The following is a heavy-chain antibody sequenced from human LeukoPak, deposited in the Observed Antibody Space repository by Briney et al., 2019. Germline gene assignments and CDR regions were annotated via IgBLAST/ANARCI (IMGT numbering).Heavy chain of an antibody. D-gene: IGHD6-13*01. CDR3: ARGQQQLPIDY. Sequence: ASVKVSCKASGGTFSSYAISWVRQAPGQGLEWMGWISAYNGNTNYAQKLQGRVTMTTDTSTSTAYMELRSLRSDDTAVYYCARGQQQLPIDYWGQGTLVTVSS. J-gene: IGHJ4*02. CDR1: GGTFSSYA. V-gene: IGHV1-18*01. CDR2: ISAYNGNT.